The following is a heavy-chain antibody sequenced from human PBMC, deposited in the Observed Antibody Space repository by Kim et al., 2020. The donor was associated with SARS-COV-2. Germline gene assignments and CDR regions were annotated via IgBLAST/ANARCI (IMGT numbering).Heavy chain of an antibody. V-gene: IGHV3-30*01. Sequence: YAASGKGRFTISRDNSKNTLYLQMNSLRAEDTAVYYCARDLSGADAFDIWGQGTMVTVSS. J-gene: IGHJ3*02. CDR3: ARDLSGADAFDI. D-gene: IGHD3-3*01.